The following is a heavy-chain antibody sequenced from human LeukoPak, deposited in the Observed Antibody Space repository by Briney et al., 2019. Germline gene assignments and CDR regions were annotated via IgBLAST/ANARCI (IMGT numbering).Heavy chain of an antibody. Sequence: GGSLRLSCAASGFTFSSYAMSWVRQAPGKGLEWVSVISGSGGSTYYADSVKGRFTISRDNSKNTLYLQMNSLRAEDTAVYYCAKPDYGDSGLGPWGQGTLVTVSS. J-gene: IGHJ5*02. CDR1: GFTFSSYA. D-gene: IGHD4-17*01. CDR3: AKPDYGDSGLGP. V-gene: IGHV3-23*01. CDR2: ISGSGGST.